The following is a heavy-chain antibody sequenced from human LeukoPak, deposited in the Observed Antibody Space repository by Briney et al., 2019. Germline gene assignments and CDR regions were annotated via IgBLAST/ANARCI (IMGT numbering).Heavy chain of an antibody. Sequence: PGGSLRLSCVASGFTFSSYGMQWVRQAPGKGLEWVAVISYDGSNKYYADSVKGRFTISRDNSKNTLYLQMNSLRVEDTAVYYCTKDQAQLLWFGELSPMDVWGQGTTVTVSS. D-gene: IGHD3-10*01. J-gene: IGHJ6*02. CDR3: TKDQAQLLWFGELSPMDV. CDR2: ISYDGSNK. CDR1: GFTFSSYG. V-gene: IGHV3-30*18.